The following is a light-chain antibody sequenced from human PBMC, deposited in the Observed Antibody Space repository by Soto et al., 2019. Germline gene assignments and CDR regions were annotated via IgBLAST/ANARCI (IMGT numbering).Light chain of an antibody. CDR3: SSYTSRSTLYV. CDR1: SSDVGGYNY. CDR2: ASS. J-gene: IGLJ1*01. V-gene: IGLV2-14*01. Sequence: QSALTQPASVSGSPGQSITISCTGTSSDVGGYNYVSWYQHHAGKAPRLMIYASSNRPSGVSHRFSGSRSGNTASLTISGLQADDEGYYYCSSYTSRSTLYVFGTGTKVTVL.